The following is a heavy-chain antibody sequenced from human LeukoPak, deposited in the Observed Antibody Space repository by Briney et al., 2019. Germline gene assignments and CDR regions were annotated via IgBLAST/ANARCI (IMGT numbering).Heavy chain of an antibody. J-gene: IGHJ4*02. Sequence: PGGSLRLSCAASGFTFDDYAMDWVRQAPGKGLEWVSLITGDGRNTYYADSVEVRFTISRDNSKNSLYLQMNSLRIEDTAFYYCAKPRGSGWFPFDYWGQGTLVTVSS. CDR2: ITGDGRNT. V-gene: IGHV3-43*02. CDR1: GFTFDDYA. D-gene: IGHD6-19*01. CDR3: AKPRGSGWFPFDY.